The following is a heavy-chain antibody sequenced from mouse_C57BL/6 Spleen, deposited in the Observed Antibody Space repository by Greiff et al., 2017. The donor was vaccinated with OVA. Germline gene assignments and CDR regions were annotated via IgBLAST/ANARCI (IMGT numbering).Heavy chain of an antibody. CDR2: ISYSGST. CDR3: AREDPHAWFAY. CDR1: GYSITSGYD. J-gene: IGHJ3*01. V-gene: IGHV3-1*01. Sequence: EVMLVESGPGMVKPSQSLSLTCTVTGYSITSGYDWHWIRHFPGNKLEWMGYISYSGSTNYNPSLKSRISITHDTSKNHFFLKLNSVTTEDRATYYCAREDPHAWFAYWGQGTLVTVSA.